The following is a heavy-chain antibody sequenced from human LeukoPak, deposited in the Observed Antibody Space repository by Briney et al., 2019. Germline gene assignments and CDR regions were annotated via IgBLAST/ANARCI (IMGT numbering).Heavy chain of an antibody. Sequence: SVKVSCKASGYTFTSYGISRVRQAPGQGLEWMGGIIPLVGTANYAQKFQGRVTITADESTSTAYMELSSLKSEDTAVYYCARGPRGNFYDRSGYYYWFDPWGQETLVTVSS. J-gene: IGHJ5*02. CDR1: GYTFTSYG. CDR3: ARGPRGNFYDRSGYYYWFDP. D-gene: IGHD3-22*01. CDR2: IIPLVGTA. V-gene: IGHV1-69*13.